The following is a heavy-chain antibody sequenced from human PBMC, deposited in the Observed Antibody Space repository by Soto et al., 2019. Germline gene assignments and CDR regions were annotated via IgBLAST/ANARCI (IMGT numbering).Heavy chain of an antibody. J-gene: IGHJ3*01. Sequence: QITVKESGPTLVKPRQTLTLTCIFSGFSFSADGVGVGWIRQPPGKALEWLALIYWDDDTRYRPSLKSRLTITKDSSKNQVVLTMTNMDPLDTATYYCAHAFGGTSWPNDAFDVWGQGTVVTVSS. CDR1: GFSFSADGVG. CDR3: AHAFGGTSWPNDAFDV. D-gene: IGHD3-16*01. CDR2: IYWDDDT. V-gene: IGHV2-5*02.